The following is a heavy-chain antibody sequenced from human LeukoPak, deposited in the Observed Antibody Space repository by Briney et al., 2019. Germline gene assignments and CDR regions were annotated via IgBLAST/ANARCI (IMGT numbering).Heavy chain of an antibody. J-gene: IGHJ4*02. CDR2: IDSDGTTT. Sequence: PGGSLRLSCAASGFTFRNYWIHWFRQAPGKGLVWVSRIDSDGTTTNYADSVKGRFTISRDNAENTVHLQMNSLRAEDTAVYYCVRGWTTANPAPHWGQGTLVTVSS. CDR3: VRGWTTANPAPH. D-gene: IGHD4-11*01. CDR1: GFTFRNYW. V-gene: IGHV3-74*01.